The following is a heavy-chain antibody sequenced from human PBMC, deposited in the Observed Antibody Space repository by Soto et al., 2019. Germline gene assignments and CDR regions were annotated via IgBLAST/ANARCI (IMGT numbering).Heavy chain of an antibody. CDR1: GGSISSPNYY. J-gene: IGHJ4*02. D-gene: IGHD3-10*01. CDR3: AREYYSGSGTYHHFDY. V-gene: IGHV4-39*02. CDR2: IFYSGAN. Sequence: PSETLSLTCTVSGGSISSPNYYWGWIRQPPGRGLEWIGSIFYSGANYYNPSLQSRVTISVDTSKNQFTLKLNSVTAADTALYYCAREYYSGSGTYHHFDYWGQGTQVTVSS.